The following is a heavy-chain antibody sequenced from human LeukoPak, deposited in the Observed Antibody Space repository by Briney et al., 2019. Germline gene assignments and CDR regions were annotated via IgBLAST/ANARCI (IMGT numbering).Heavy chain of an antibody. V-gene: IGHV1-18*01. D-gene: IGHD4-17*01. CDR3: ARGKDDYGDHGWFDP. CDR2: ISAYNGNT. CDR1: GYTFTSYD. Sequence: ASVKVSCKASGYTFTSYDINWVRQAPGQGLEWMGWISAYNGNTNYAQRLQGRVTMTTDTSTSTAYMELRSLRSDDTAVYYCARGKDDYGDHGWFDPWGQGTLVTVSS. J-gene: IGHJ5*02.